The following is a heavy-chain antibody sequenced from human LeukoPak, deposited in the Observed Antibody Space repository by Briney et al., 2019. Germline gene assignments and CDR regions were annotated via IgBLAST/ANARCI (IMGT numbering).Heavy chain of an antibody. CDR2: IYYSGST. CDR1: GGSISSHY. J-gene: IGHJ4*02. Sequence: PSETLSLTCTVSGGSISSHYWSWIRQPPGKGLEWIGYIYYSGSTNYNPSLKTRVTISVDTSKTQFSLNLSSVTAADTAVYSCARGNDYGDPLYDYWGQGTLVTVSS. V-gene: IGHV4-59*11. CDR3: ARGNDYGDPLYDY. D-gene: IGHD4-17*01.